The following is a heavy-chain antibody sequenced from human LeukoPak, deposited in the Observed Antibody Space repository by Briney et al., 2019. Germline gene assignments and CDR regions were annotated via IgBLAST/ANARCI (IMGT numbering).Heavy chain of an antibody. CDR3: ARDGYYDSSGYYVNNAFDI. D-gene: IGHD3-22*01. CDR2: IYYSGGT. CDR1: GFTFSNAW. J-gene: IGHJ3*02. V-gene: IGHV4-59*01. Sequence: GSLRLSCAASGFTFSNAWMSWIRQPPGKGLEWIGYIYYSGGTNYNPSLKSRVTISVDTSKNQFSLKLSSVTAADTAVYYCARDGYYDSSGYYVNNAFDIWGQGTMVTVSS.